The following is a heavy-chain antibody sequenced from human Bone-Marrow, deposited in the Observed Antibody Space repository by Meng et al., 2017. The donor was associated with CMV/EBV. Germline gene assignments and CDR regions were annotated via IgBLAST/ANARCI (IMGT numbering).Heavy chain of an antibody. D-gene: IGHD2-2*01. CDR1: GFTFSSYA. CDR3: AKGGYCSSTSCYDYYGMDV. J-gene: IGHJ6*01. V-gene: IGHV3-33*06. CDR2: IWYDGSNK. Sequence: GESLKISCAASGFTFSSYAMSWVRQAPGKGLEWVAVIWYDGSNKYYADSVKGRFTISRDNSKNTLYLQMNSLRAEDTAVYYCAKGGYCSSTSCYDYYGMDVWDKGPRSPSPQ.